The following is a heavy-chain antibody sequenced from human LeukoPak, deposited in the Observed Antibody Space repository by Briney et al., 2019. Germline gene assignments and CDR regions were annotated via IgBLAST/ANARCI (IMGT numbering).Heavy chain of an antibody. CDR1: GFTFSIYW. Sequence: GGSLRLSCAASGFTFSIYWMIWVRQSPGKGLEWVANIKQDGSEKYCVDSVKGRFTISRGNAKTLLYLQMNRLRDEETAVYYCARGRLVVVPEAIAFDPWGQGTLVTVSS. V-gene: IGHV3-7*01. CDR2: IKQDGSEK. D-gene: IGHD2-2*01. CDR3: ARGRLVVVPEAIAFDP. J-gene: IGHJ5*02.